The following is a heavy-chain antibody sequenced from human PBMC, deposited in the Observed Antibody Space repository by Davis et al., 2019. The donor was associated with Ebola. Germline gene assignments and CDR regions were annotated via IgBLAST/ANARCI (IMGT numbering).Heavy chain of an antibody. CDR1: GGSISSYY. CDR3: ARGDWSEALYYYYYGMDV. J-gene: IGHJ6*02. V-gene: IGHV4-59*08. Sequence: SETLSLTCTVSGGSISSYYWSWIRQPAGKGLEWIGYIYYSGSTDYNPSLKSRLTISVDTAKNQFSLKLSSVTAADTAVYYCARGDWSEALYYYYYGMDVWGQGTTVTVSS. D-gene: IGHD3-3*01. CDR2: IYYSGST.